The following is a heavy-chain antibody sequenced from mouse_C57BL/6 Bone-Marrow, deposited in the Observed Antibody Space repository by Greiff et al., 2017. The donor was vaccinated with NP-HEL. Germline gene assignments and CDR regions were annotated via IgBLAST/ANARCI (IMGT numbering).Heavy chain of an antibody. V-gene: IGHV5-6*01. CDR2: ISSGGSYT. J-gene: IGHJ3*01. D-gene: IGHD2-10*02. CDR3: ARLPYGNYGAWFAY. Sequence: EVQRVESGGDLVKPGGSLKLSCAASGFTFSSYGMSWVRQTPDKRLEWVATISSGGSYTYYPDSVKGRFTISRDNAKNTLYLQMSSLKSEDTAMYYCARLPYGNYGAWFAYWGQGTLVTVSA. CDR1: GFTFSSYG.